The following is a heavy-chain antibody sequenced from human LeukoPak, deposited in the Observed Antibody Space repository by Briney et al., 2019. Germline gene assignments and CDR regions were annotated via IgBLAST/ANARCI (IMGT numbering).Heavy chain of an antibody. Sequence: GGSLRLSCAASGFTFGSYWMHWVRQAPGKGLVWVSRINSDGSSTSYADSVKGRFTVSRDNSKSTLYLQMNSLRGEDTAVYYCARGARKGDDYGGFFDYWGQGTLVTVSS. CDR1: GFTFGSYW. D-gene: IGHD4-23*01. CDR3: ARGARKGDDYGGFFDY. V-gene: IGHV3-74*01. J-gene: IGHJ4*02. CDR2: INSDGSST.